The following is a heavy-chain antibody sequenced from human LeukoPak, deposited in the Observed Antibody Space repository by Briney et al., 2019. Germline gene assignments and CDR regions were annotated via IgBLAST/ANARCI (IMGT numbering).Heavy chain of an antibody. CDR3: ARGVFWSGYYYYYYMDV. D-gene: IGHD3-3*01. Sequence: PETLSLTCTVSGGSISSYYWSWIRQPPGKGLEWIGYIYYSGSTNYNPSLKSRVTISVDTSKNQFSLKLSSVTAADTAVYYCARGVFWSGYYYYYYMDVWGKGTTVTVSS. V-gene: IGHV4-59*01. CDR1: GGSISSYY. CDR2: IYYSGST. J-gene: IGHJ6*03.